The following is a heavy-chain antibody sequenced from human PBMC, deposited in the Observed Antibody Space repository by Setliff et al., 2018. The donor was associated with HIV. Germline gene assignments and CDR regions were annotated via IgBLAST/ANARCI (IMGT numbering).Heavy chain of an antibody. J-gene: IGHJ3*01. CDR1: GGSLSNHY. Sequence: SETLSLTCTVSGGSLSNHYWSWLRQSPKNGLEWIGYVYYSGSTNYKPSFKSRVSISVDTSRNQFSLNLTSLTTADTAMYYCARSYYDFWNGLPRSFDVWGQGTMGTVS. CDR2: VYYSGST. V-gene: IGHV4-59*11. D-gene: IGHD3-3*01. CDR3: ARSYYDFWNGLPRSFDV.